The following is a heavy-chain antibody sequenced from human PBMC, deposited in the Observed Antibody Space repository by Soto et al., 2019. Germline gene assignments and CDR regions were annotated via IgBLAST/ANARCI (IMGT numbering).Heavy chain of an antibody. J-gene: IGHJ5*02. CDR3: ARVTFDTIFGVVIIGWFDP. CDR2: ISAYNGNT. CDR1: GYTFTSYG. D-gene: IGHD3-3*01. V-gene: IGHV1-18*01. Sequence: ASVKVSCKASGYTFTSYGISWVRQAPGQGLEWMGWISAYNGNTNYAQKLQGRVTMTTDTSTSTAYMELRSPRSDDTAVYYCARVTFDTIFGVVIIGWFDPWGQGTLVTVSS.